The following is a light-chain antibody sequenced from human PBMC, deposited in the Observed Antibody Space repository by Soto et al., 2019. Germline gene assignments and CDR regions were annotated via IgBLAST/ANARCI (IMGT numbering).Light chain of an antibody. J-gene: IGKJ1*01. Sequence: IVLTQSPCTLSLSPGERATLSCRASQTVSSNFLAWYQEKPGQGPRLLIYGASTRATGIPDRFSGSGSGTDFTLTISRLDPEDFAVYYCQQYGSSPQTFGQGSKADI. V-gene: IGKV3-20*01. CDR3: QQYGSSPQT. CDR2: GAS. CDR1: QTVSSNF.